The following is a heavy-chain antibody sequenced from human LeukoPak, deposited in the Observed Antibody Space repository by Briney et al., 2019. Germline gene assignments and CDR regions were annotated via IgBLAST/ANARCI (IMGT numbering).Heavy chain of an antibody. CDR3: ARDLYFIVAAAGNSFVDY. V-gene: IGHV3-30-3*01. CDR2: ISYDGSNK. Sequence: PGGSLRLSCAASGFTFSSYAMHWVRQAPGKGLEWVAVISYDGSNKYYADSVKGRLTISRDNSKNTLYLQMNSLRAEDTAVYYCARDLYFIVAAAGNSFVDYWGQGTLVTVSS. J-gene: IGHJ4*02. CDR1: GFTFSSYA. D-gene: IGHD6-13*01.